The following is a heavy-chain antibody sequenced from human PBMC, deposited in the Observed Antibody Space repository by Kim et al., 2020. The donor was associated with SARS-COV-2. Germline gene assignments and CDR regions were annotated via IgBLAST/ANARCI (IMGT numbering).Heavy chain of an antibody. J-gene: IGHJ4*02. CDR1: GGSFSGYY. V-gene: IGHV4-34*01. D-gene: IGHD6-19*01. CDR3: ARGPWGSGWYLDY. CDR2: INHSGST. Sequence: SETLSLTCAVYGGSFSGYYWSWIRQPPGKGLEWIGEINHSGSTNYNPSLKSRVTISVDTSKNQFSLKLSSVTAADTAVYYCARGPWGSGWYLDYWGQGTLVTVSS.